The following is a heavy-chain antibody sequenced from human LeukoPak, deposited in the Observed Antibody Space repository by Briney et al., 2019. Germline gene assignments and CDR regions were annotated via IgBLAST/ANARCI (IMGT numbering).Heavy chain of an antibody. CDR3: ARFTSVRTGYSFDY. D-gene: IGHD3-9*01. J-gene: IGHJ4*02. V-gene: IGHV1-69*04. Sequence: SVKVSCKASGGTFSSYAISWVRQAPGQGLEWMGRIIPILDIANYAQKFQGRVTITADKSTSTAYMELSSLRSEDTAVYYCARFTSVRTGYSFDYWGRGTLVTVSS. CDR1: GGTFSSYA. CDR2: IIPILDIA.